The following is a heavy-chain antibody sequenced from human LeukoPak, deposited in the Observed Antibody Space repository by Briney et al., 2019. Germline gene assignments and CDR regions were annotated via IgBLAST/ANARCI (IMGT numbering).Heavy chain of an antibody. CDR3: ARGRDEGGPFDY. V-gene: IGHV4-39*01. Sequence: PSETLSLTCTVSGGSISSSSYYWGWIRQPPGKGLEWIGSIYYSGSTYYNPSLKSRVTISVDTSKNQFSLKLSSVTAADTAVYYCARGRDEGGPFDYWGQGTLVTVSS. D-gene: IGHD1-26*01. CDR1: GGSISSSSYY. CDR2: IYYSGST. J-gene: IGHJ4*02.